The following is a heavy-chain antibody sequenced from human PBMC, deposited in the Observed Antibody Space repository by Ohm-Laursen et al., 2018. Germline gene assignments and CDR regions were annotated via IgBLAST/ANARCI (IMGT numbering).Heavy chain of an antibody. CDR3: ARTAKLLSFLDAFDI. V-gene: IGHV4-59*01. Sequence: SQSLSLTCAVYGGSFSGYDWTWIRQPPGKGLEWFVYSHYSGSTVYNPSLMCRVTISVDTSKNQFSLKLISVTAADTAVYYCARTAKLLSFLDAFDIWGQGTMVTVSS. D-gene: IGHD3-10*01. CDR2: SHYSGST. J-gene: IGHJ3*02. CDR1: GGSFSGYD.